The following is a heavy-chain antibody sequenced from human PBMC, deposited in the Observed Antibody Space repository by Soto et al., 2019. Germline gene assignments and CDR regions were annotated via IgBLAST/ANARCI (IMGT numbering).Heavy chain of an antibody. Sequence: EEQLLESGGGSVQSGGSLRLSCEASGFTFKSYAMIWVRQAPGKGLEWVSAVSGTSGNTYYADSVRGRFTISRDNSKDTVYLQMNNLRAEDTAIYYRAKSVVVVRGGYYMDVWGKGTTVTVSS. V-gene: IGHV3-23*01. D-gene: IGHD2-15*01. CDR1: GFTFKSYA. J-gene: IGHJ6*03. CDR3: AKSVVVVRGGYYMDV. CDR2: VSGTSGNT.